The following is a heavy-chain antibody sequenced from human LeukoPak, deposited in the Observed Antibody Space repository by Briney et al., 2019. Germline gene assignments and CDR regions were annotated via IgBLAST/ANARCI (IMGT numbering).Heavy chain of an antibody. D-gene: IGHD3-3*01. V-gene: IGHV3-48*02. J-gene: IGHJ6*03. CDR3: ARPSLHCPKYYAFWRTKSYHMDV. CDR2: ISSSSSSI. Sequence: PGGSLRLSCAASGFTFSSYGMNWVRQAPGKGLEWVSYISSSSSSIDYADSVKGRFTISRDNAKNSLYLQMNSLRDEDTAVYYCARPSLHCPKYYAFWRTKSYHMDVWGKGTTVTVSS. CDR1: GFTFSSYG.